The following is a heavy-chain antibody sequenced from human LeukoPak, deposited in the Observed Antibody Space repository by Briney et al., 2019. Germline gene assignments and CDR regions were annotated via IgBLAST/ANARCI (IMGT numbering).Heavy chain of an antibody. D-gene: IGHD2-15*01. CDR2: IKQDGSEK. Sequence: PGGSLRLSCAASGFTFSSYWMSWVRQAPGKGLEWVANIKQDGSEKYYVDSVKGRFTISRDNAKNSLYLQMNSLRAEDTAVYYWARGLDIVVVVAATTAIDYWGQGTLVTVSS. CDR1: GFTFSSYW. CDR3: ARGLDIVVVVAATTAIDY. J-gene: IGHJ4*02. V-gene: IGHV3-7*03.